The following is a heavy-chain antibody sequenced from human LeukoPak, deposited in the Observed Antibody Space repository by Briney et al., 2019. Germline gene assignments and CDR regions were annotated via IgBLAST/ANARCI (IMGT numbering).Heavy chain of an antibody. D-gene: IGHD5-18*01. Sequence: ASVTVSCKASGYTFTSYGISWVRQAPGQGLEWMGWISAYNGNTNYAQKLQGRVTMTTDTSTSTAYMELRSLRSDDTAVYYCARVARLTATTGAFDIWGQGTMVTVSS. CDR1: GYTFTSYG. J-gene: IGHJ3*02. V-gene: IGHV1-18*01. CDR2: ISAYNGNT. CDR3: ARVARLTATTGAFDI.